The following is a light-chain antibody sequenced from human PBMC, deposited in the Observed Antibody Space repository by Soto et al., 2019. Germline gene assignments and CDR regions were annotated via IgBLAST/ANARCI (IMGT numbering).Light chain of an antibody. Sequence: DLQMTQSPSSLSASVGDRVSITCRASQDISNYLNWYQQRPGKAPKLLIYDASNLERGVPSRFSGTRSGTQFTFAITSLQPEDVATYYCQQSDSLPITFGQGTRLEI. V-gene: IGKV1-33*01. CDR2: DAS. CDR3: QQSDSLPIT. CDR1: QDISNY. J-gene: IGKJ5*01.